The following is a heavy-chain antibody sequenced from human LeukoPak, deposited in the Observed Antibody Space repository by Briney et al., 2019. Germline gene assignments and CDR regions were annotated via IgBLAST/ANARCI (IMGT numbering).Heavy chain of an antibody. V-gene: IGHV1-2*02. CDR2: INPNSGGT. CDR1: GYTFTGYD. Sequence: ASVKVSCKASGYTFTGYDMHWVRQAPGQGLEWMGWINPNSGGTNYAQKFQGRVTMTRDTSISTAYMELSRPRSDDTAVYYCASTVVVDANFALKGGFQHWGQGTLVTVSS. CDR3: ASTVVVDANFALKGGFQH. D-gene: IGHD2-15*01. J-gene: IGHJ1*01.